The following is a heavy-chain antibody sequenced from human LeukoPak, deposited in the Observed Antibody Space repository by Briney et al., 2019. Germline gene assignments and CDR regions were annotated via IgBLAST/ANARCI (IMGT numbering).Heavy chain of an antibody. CDR1: GFTFRNHG. Sequence: PGGSLRLSCAASGFTFRNHGMHWVRQAPGKGLEWVAVIWYDARNQYYADSVKGRFTISRDNSKNTVSLQMNSLRAEDTAVYYCVRDRGARFLDLWGRGTPVTVSS. CDR2: IWYDARNQ. D-gene: IGHD3-10*01. V-gene: IGHV3-33*01. J-gene: IGHJ2*01. CDR3: VRDRGARFLDL.